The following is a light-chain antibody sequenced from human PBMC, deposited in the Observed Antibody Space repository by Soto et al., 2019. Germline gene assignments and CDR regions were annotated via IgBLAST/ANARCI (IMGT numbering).Light chain of an antibody. J-gene: IGKJ2*01. Sequence: IVLTQSPATLSLSPGERATLSCRASQSVRTYLAWYQQKPGQAPRLLIYDASNRATGIPARFSGTGSGTDFTLTISSLEPEDFAVYYCQQRDNWYTFGQGTKLEIK. CDR2: DAS. CDR1: QSVRTY. V-gene: IGKV3-11*01. CDR3: QQRDNWYT.